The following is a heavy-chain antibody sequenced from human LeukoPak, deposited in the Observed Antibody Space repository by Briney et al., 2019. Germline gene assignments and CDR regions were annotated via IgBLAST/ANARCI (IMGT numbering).Heavy chain of an antibody. J-gene: IGHJ5*02. CDR3: ARVVTPGYCSTTSCYWKGWFDP. D-gene: IGHD2-2*01. CDR1: GGSISSSSYY. V-gene: IGHV4-61*01. CDR2: IYDSGST. Sequence: SETLSLTCTVSGGSISSSSYYWSWIRQPPGKGLEWIGYIYDSGSTNYNPSLKSRVTISVDASKNQFSLKLSSVTAADTAVYYCARVVTPGYCSTTSCYWKGWFDPWGQGTLVTVSS.